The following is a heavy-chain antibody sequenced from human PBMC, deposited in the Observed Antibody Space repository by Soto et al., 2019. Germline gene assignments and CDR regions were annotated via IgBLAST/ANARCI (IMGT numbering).Heavy chain of an antibody. CDR1: GDSISGYS. Sequence: AETLSLTSAVSGDSISGYSWSWVRQPPGKGLEWIGYLSYSESTTSTPSLKSRVTISVDTSKNQFSLELSSVTAADTAVYFCARDGGTYLTRYFDSWGQGALVPVSS. CDR2: LSYSEST. J-gene: IGHJ4*02. CDR3: ARDGGTYLTRYFDS. D-gene: IGHD3-10*01. V-gene: IGHV4-59*01.